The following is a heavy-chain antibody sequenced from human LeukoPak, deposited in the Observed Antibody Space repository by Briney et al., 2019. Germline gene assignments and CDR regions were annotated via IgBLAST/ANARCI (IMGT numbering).Heavy chain of an antibody. CDR2: INPNSGGT. D-gene: IGHD6-13*01. CDR1: GYTFTGYY. V-gene: IGHV1-2*02. CDR3: ARGEVSSWYDYFQH. J-gene: IGHJ1*01. Sequence: ASVKVSCKASGYTFTGYYMHWVRQAPGQGIEWMGWINPNSGGTKYAQKFQGRVTMTRDTSISTGDMELSRLRSDDTAVYYCARGEVSSWYDYFQHWGQGSLVTVSS.